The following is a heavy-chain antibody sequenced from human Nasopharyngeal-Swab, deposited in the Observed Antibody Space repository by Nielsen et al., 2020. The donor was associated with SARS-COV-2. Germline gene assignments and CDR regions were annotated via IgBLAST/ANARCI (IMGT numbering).Heavy chain of an antibody. D-gene: IGHD2/OR15-2a*01. CDR2: INPNRGGT. V-gene: IGHV1-2*02. CDR1: GYIFTDYY. CDR3: AKGRTTNWFDS. J-gene: IGHJ5*01. Sequence: ASVQVSCKTSGYIFTDYYMHCLRHHPAQGLVWMAWINPNRGGTKYAQNFQGRVTLTRDMPSRTAYMELSRLTSDDTAVYYCAKGRTTNWFDSWGQGTLVTVSS.